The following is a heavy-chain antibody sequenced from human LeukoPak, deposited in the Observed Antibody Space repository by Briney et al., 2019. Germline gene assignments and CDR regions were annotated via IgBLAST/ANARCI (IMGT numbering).Heavy chain of an antibody. CDR2: IKQDGREK. CDR3: ARVQRCYYYYMDV. CDR1: GFTFSIYS. Sequence: PGGSLRLSCAASGFTFSIYSMNWVRQAPGKGLEGVANIKQDGREKYYVDSVKGRFTIPRDNAKNSLYLQMNSLRAEDTAVYYCARVQRCYYYYMDVWGKGTTVTVSS. J-gene: IGHJ6*03. V-gene: IGHV3-7*01.